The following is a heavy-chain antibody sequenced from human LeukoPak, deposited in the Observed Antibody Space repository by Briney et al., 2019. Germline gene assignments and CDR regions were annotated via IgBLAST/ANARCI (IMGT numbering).Heavy chain of an antibody. CDR1: GFTFSSFE. CDR2: ISSGGSTI. CDR3: ARDLRTGIAVAVDY. Sequence: PGGSLRLSCAASGFTFSSFEMKWVRQAPGKGLEWVSYISSGGSTIYYADSVKGRFTISRDNAKNSLYLQMNSLRAEDTAMYYCARDLRTGIAVAVDYWGQGTLVTVSS. J-gene: IGHJ4*02. D-gene: IGHD6-19*01. V-gene: IGHV3-48*03.